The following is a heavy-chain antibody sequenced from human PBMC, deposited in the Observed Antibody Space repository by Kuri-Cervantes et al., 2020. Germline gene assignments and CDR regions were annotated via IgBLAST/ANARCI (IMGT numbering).Heavy chain of an antibody. CDR2: IIPIFGTA. Sequence: SVKVSCKASGYTFTSYYMHWVRQAPGQGLEWMGGIIPIFGTASYAQKFQGRVTITADESTSTAYMELSSLRSEDTAVYYCARGKDLATFDIWGQGTMVTVSS. D-gene: IGHD3-16*01. V-gene: IGHV1-69*13. CDR3: ARGKDLATFDI. CDR1: GYTFTSYY. J-gene: IGHJ3*02.